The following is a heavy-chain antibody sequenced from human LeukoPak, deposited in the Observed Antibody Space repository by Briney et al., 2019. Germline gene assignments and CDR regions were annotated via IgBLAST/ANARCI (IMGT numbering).Heavy chain of an antibody. D-gene: IGHD3-10*02. CDR3: ARVIAWATMYPPTFDI. CDR2: LYYSGST. J-gene: IGHJ3*02. V-gene: IGHV4-39*07. CDR1: GGSISSNTYY. Sequence: PSETLSLTCTVSGGSISSNTYYWGWIRQPPGKGLEWIGSLYYSGSTYYNPSLKSRVTISVDKSKNQFSLKLSSVTAADTAVYYCARVIAWATMYPPTFDIWGQGTMVTVSS.